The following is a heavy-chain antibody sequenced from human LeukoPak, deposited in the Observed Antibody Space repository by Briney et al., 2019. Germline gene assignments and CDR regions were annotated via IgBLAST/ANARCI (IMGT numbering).Heavy chain of an antibody. D-gene: IGHD4-17*01. V-gene: IGHV3-49*03. J-gene: IGHJ4*02. CDR2: IRSKAYGGTT. Sequence: GGSLRLSCTASGFTFGDYAMSWFRQAPGKGLEWLGSIRSKAYGGTTEYAASVKGRFTISRDDSKSIAYLQMNSLKTEDTDVYYCTRTGANPPWYYGDDHGDYWGQGTLVTVSS. CDR3: TRTGANPPWYYGDDHGDY. CDR1: GFTFGDYA.